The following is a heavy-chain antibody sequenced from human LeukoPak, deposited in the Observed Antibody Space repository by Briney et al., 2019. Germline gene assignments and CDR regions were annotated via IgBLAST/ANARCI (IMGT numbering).Heavy chain of an antibody. CDR1: GGSISSYY. J-gene: IGHJ5*02. CDR3: ATPSGTFWECGYNWIDP. D-gene: IGHD3-3*01. Sequence: KSSETLSLTCTVAGGSISSYYWGWIRQPPGKGQEWSGHIYYNGSTSNYNPSLKSRVTISVDTSRNQFSLKLSSVTAADAAVYHCATPSGTFWECGYNWIDPWGQGTLVTVSS. V-gene: IGHV4-59*01. CDR2: IYYNGSTS.